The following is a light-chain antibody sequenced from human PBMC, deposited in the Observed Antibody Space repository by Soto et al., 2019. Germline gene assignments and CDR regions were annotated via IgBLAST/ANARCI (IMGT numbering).Light chain of an antibody. Sequence: QSVLTQPPSVSGAPGQRGIISCTGSSSNIGAGYDVHWYQQLPGSAPKLLIYSNNQRPSGVPDRFSGSKSGTSASLAISGLQSEDEADYYCQSYDSSLSGWVFGGGTQLTVL. V-gene: IGLV1-40*01. CDR2: SNN. CDR1: SSNIGAGYD. CDR3: QSYDSSLSGWV. J-gene: IGLJ3*02.